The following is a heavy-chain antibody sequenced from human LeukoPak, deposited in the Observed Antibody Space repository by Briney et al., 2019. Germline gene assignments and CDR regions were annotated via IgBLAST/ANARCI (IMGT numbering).Heavy chain of an antibody. Sequence: GGPLRLSCAASGFTFISYAIHWVRQAPGKGLEWVAVISFHGTDSFYADSVKGRFTISRDNAKNSLYLQMNSLRAEDTAVYYCAHGSMYQLDYWGQGTLVTVSS. CDR2: ISFHGTDS. D-gene: IGHD2-2*01. CDR1: GFTFISYA. J-gene: IGHJ4*02. V-gene: IGHV3-30*04. CDR3: AHGSMYQLDY.